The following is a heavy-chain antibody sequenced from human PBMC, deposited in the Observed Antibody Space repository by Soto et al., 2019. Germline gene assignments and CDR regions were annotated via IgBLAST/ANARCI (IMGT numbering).Heavy chain of an antibody. CDR3: VGDNMRAASAASLDY. V-gene: IGHV3-48*03. CDR1: GFALSTYE. D-gene: IGHD2-2*01. J-gene: IGHJ4*02. CDR2: ISVSGNIR. Sequence: EMQLSESGGGLVQPGGYLRLSCNASGFALSTYEIHWVRQAPGKGLEWISYISVSGNIRKYADSVDGRFSISRDNVANSIPLHLNSLSADDTAVYYCVGDNMRAASAASLDYWGQGALVIVSS.